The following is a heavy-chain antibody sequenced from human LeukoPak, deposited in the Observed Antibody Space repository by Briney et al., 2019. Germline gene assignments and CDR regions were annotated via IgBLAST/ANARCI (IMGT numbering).Heavy chain of an antibody. J-gene: IGHJ5*02. V-gene: IGHV3-23*01. CDR2: ISDSGVNT. D-gene: IGHD3-22*01. Sequence: GGSLRLSCAASGFTFSNYAMTWVRQAQGKGLEWVSSISDSGVNTYYADSVKGRFTISRDNTKNTLYLQVNSLRAEDTAVYHCAHYFDSSGYYGGWFDPWGQGTLVTVSS. CDR1: GFTFSNYA. CDR3: AHYFDSSGYYGGWFDP.